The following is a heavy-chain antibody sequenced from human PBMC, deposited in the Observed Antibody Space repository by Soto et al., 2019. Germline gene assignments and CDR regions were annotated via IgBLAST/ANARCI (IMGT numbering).Heavy chain of an antibody. Sequence: QVQLQESGPGLVKPSETLSLTCTVSGGSVSSGSYYWSWIRQPPGKGLEWIGYIYYSGSTNYNPSLKSRVTISVDTSKSHFSLKLSSVTAADTAVYYCARQLRGFHYWGQGTLVTVSS. D-gene: IGHD3-10*01. CDR2: IYYSGST. V-gene: IGHV4-61*03. J-gene: IGHJ4*02. CDR3: ARQLRGFHY. CDR1: GGSVSSGSYY.